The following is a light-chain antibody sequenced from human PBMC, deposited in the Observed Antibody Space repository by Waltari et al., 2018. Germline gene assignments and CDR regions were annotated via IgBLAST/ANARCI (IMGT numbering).Light chain of an antibody. CDR3: QQYNTWPPIT. V-gene: IGKV3-15*01. CDR2: RAS. J-gene: IGKJ5*01. Sequence: EVVMTQSPATLSVSPGERATLSCRVSQNLYDNLAWYQQKPGQAPRLLIYRASTRATGIPARFSGSGSGADFTLTISSVQSEDCAFYYCQQYNTWPPITFGRGTRLEIK. CDR1: QNLYDN.